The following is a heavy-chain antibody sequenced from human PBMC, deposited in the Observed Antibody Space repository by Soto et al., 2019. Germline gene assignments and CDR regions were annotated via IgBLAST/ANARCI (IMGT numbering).Heavy chain of an antibody. CDR2: IKQDGSEK. J-gene: IGHJ3*02. D-gene: IGHD4-4*01. Sequence: GGSMRLSCAASGFTFSSYWMSWVRQAPGKGLEWVANIKQDGSEKYYVDSVKGRFTISRDNAKNSLYLQMNSLRAEDTAVYYCATFGLHSHHDAFDIWGQGTMVTVSS. CDR1: GFTFSSYW. V-gene: IGHV3-7*03. CDR3: ATFGLHSHHDAFDI.